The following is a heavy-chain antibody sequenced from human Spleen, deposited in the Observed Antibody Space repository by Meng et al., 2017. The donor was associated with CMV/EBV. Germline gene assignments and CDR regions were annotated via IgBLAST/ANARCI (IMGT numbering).Heavy chain of an antibody. Sequence: QVQLQQLGAGLLKPSDTLSLTCAVYGGSFSDYYWIWIRQPPGKGLEWIGEINHSGSTNYNPSLKSRVTILVDTSKNQFSLRLSSVTAADPAVYYCARPLGNTVAFDYWGQGTLVTVSS. CDR1: GGSFSDYY. V-gene: IGHV4-34*01. D-gene: IGHD2-8*02. CDR2: INHSGST. CDR3: ARPLGNTVAFDY. J-gene: IGHJ4*02.